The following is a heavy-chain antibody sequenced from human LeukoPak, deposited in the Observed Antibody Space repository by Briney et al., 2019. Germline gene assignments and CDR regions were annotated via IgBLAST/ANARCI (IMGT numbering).Heavy chain of an antibody. J-gene: IGHJ3*02. D-gene: IGHD2-15*01. CDR2: INSNSGGV. CDR1: GYTFTSYY. Sequence: GASVKVSCKASGYTFTSYYMHWVRQAPGQGLEWMGWINSNSGGVHYAQNFQGRVTMTRDTSISTAYMDLTRLRYDDTAVYFCARYLAAPYDAFDIWGQGTMVTVSS. CDR3: ARYLAAPYDAFDI. V-gene: IGHV1-2*02.